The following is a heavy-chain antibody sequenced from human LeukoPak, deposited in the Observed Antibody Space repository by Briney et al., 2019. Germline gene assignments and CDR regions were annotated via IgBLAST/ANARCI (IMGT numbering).Heavy chain of an antibody. Sequence: SETLSLTCTVSGASISSTTYYWSWIRQPPRKGLEWIASIYYSGSTYYNPSLKSRVTISVDTSKNQFSLKLSSVTAADTAVYYCARHKYSSGWPPEGAFDIWGQGTMVTVSS. CDR3: ARHKYSSGWPPEGAFDI. J-gene: IGHJ3*02. V-gene: IGHV4-39*01. CDR1: GASISSTTYY. D-gene: IGHD6-19*01. CDR2: IYYSGST.